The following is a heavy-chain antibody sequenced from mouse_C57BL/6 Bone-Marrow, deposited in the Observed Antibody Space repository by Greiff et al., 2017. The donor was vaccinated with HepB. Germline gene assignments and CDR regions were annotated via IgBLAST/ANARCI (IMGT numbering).Heavy chain of an antibody. D-gene: IGHD2-4*01. Sequence: QVQLQQSGAELARPGASVKLSCKASGYTFTSYGISWVKQRTGQGLEWIGEIYPRSGNTYYNEKFKGKATLTADKSSSKAYMELRSLTSEDSAVYFCARRGNDYDGFAYWGQGTLVTVSA. CDR2: IYPRSGNT. CDR1: GYTFTSYG. V-gene: IGHV1-81*01. CDR3: ARRGNDYDGFAY. J-gene: IGHJ3*01.